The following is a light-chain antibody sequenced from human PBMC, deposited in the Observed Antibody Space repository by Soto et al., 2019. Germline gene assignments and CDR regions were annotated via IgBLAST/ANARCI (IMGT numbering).Light chain of an antibody. Sequence: EIVLTQSPGTLSLSPGERPTLSCRASESVTSTYLAWYQQKPGQAPRLLIYGASSRATGIPDRFSGSGSGTDFTLTISRLEPEDFAVYYCQRYDISPFPFGQGTKLEIK. CDR3: QRYDISPFP. CDR1: ESVTSTY. J-gene: IGKJ2*01. V-gene: IGKV3-20*01. CDR2: GAS.